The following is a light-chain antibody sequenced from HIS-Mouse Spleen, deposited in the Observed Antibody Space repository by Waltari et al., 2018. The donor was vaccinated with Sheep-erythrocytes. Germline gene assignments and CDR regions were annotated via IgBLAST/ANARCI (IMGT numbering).Light chain of an antibody. CDR3: SSYAGSNNYV. J-gene: IGLJ1*01. V-gene: IGLV2-8*01. CDR1: SSEVGGFNY. CDR2: EVS. Sequence: QSALTQPPSASGSPGQSVTISCTGTSSEVGGFNYVSWYQQHPGQAPTLMIYEVSKRPSGVPDRFSGSKSGNTASLTVSGLQAEDEADYYCSSYAGSNNYVFGTGTKVTVL.